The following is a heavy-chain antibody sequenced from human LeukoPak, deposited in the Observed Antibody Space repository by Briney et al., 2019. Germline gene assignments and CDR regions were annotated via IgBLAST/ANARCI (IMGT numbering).Heavy chain of an antibody. J-gene: IGHJ3*02. CDR3: ARDQTYYYDSRGAFDI. Sequence: GGSLRLSCSASGFTFSSYSMNWVRQAPGKGLEWVSSISSSSSYIYYADSVKGRFTISRDNAKNSLYLQMNSLRAEDTAVYYCARDQTYYYDSRGAFDIWGQGTMVTVSS. D-gene: IGHD3-22*01. CDR2: ISSSSSYI. CDR1: GFTFSSYS. V-gene: IGHV3-21*04.